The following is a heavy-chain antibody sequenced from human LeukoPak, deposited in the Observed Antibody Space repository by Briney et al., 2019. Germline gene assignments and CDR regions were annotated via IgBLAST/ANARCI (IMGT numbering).Heavy chain of an antibody. J-gene: IGHJ5*02. CDR2: INHSGST. D-gene: IGHD2-2*01. Sequence: PSETLSLTCTVSGGSFSGYYWSWIRQPPGKGLEWIGEINHSGSTNYNPSLKSRVTISVDTSKNQLSLKLSSVTAADTAVYYCARIRYCSSTSCPWGQGTLVTVSS. CDR1: GGSFSGYY. V-gene: IGHV4-34*01. CDR3: ARIRYCSSTSCP.